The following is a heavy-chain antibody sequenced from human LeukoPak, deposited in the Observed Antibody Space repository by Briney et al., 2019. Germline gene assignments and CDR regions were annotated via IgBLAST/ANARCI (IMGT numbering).Heavy chain of an antibody. CDR3: ARVIAGSYCGGDCLDY. CDR1: GGSISSYY. J-gene: IGHJ4*02. V-gene: IGHV4-59*01. Sequence: SETLSLTCTVSGGSISSYYWSWIRQPPGKGLEWIGYIYYSGSTNYNPSLRLLVTLSVDTSKNQFSPKLSSVTAADTAVYYCARVIAGSYCGGDCLDYWGQGTLVTVSS. CDR2: IYYSGST. D-gene: IGHD2-21*01.